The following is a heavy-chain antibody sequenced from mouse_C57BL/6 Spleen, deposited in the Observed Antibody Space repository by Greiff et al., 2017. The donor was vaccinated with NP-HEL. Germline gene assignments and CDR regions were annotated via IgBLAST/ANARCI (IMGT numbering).Heavy chain of an antibody. D-gene: IGHD4-1*01. CDR2: ISDGGSYT. CDR1: GFTFSSYA. V-gene: IGHV5-4*01. Sequence: EVQLVESGGGLVKPGGSLKLSCAASGFTFSSYAMSWVRQTPEKRLEWVATISDGGSYTYYPANVKGRFTISRDNAKNNLYLQMSHLKSEDTAMYYCARGGKLGPLDYWGQGTTLTVSS. CDR3: ARGGKLGPLDY. J-gene: IGHJ2*01.